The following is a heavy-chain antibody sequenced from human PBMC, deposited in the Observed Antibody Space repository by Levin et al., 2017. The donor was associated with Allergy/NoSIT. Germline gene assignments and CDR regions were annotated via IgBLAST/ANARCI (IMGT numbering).Heavy chain of an antibody. CDR1: GFAFSNYA. J-gene: IGHJ4*02. CDR2: ISGSGGNT. V-gene: IGHV3-23*01. CDR3: AKDGLGGYRYFDY. Sequence: GGSLRLSCAASGFAFSNYAMSWVRQAPGKGLQWVSAISGSGGNTYYADSVRARFTISRDNSENTLFLQMNSLTAEDTAVYYCAKDGLGGYRYFDYWGQGTLVTVSS. D-gene: IGHD3/OR15-3a*01.